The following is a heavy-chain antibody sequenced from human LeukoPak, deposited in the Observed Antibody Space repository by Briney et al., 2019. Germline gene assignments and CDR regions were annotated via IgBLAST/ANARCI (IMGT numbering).Heavy chain of an antibody. CDR1: GFTFSSYW. CDR3: ARGGLISGIVPTDY. Sequence: GGSLRLSCAASGFTFSSYWMHWVRQAPGKGLVWVSRINSDGSSTSYAVSVKGRFTISRDNAKNTLYLQMNSLRAEDTAVYYCARGGLISGIVPTDYWGQGTLVTVSS. CDR2: INSDGSST. D-gene: IGHD1-26*01. V-gene: IGHV3-74*01. J-gene: IGHJ4*02.